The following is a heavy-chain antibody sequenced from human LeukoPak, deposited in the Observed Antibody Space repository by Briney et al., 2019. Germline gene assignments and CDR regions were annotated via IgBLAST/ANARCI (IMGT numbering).Heavy chain of an antibody. CDR3: ARSYSSSRGTFDY. CDR1: GFTFSSYT. Sequence: PGGSLRLSCAASGFTFSSYTMSWVRQALGKGLEWVSSISSDRTTIFYADSVKGRFTISRDNAQNSLYLQMNSLRAEDTAVYYCARSYSSSRGTFDYWGQGTLVTVSS. D-gene: IGHD6-6*01. CDR2: ISSDRTTI. V-gene: IGHV3-48*01. J-gene: IGHJ4*02.